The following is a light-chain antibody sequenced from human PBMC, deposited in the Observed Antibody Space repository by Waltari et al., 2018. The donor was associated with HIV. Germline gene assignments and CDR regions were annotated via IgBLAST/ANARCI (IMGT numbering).Light chain of an antibody. V-gene: IGLV7-43*01. CDR3: LLYYGGAQV. Sequence: QAVVTQEPSLTVSPGGTVTLPCASSTGAVTRGFSPNWFQQNPGQAPRPLIYRKSKKHSGTPARFSGSLLEGKAALTLSSVQPEDEADYYCLLYYGGAQVFGGGTKLTVL. CDR1: TGAVTRGFS. J-gene: IGLJ3*02. CDR2: RKS.